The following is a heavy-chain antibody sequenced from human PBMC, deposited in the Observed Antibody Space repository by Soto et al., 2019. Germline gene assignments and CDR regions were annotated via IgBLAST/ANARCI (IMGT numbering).Heavy chain of an antibody. CDR1: GYTFTSYG. CDR2: INAGNGNT. D-gene: IGHD3-10*01. V-gene: IGHV1-3*01. J-gene: IGHJ5*02. Sequence: ASVKVSCKASGYTFTSYGISWVRQAPGQRLEWMGWINAGNGNTKYSQKLQGRVTITRDTSASTAYMELSSLRSEDTAVYYCARDRSFGTNWFDPWGQGTLVTVSS. CDR3: ARDRSFGTNWFDP.